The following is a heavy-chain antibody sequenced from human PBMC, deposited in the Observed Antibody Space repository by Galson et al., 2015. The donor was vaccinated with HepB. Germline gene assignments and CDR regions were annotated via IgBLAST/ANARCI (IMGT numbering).Heavy chain of an antibody. Sequence: SLRLSCAASGFTFSSYGMHWVRQAPGKGLEWVAVISYDGSNKYYADSVKGRFTISRDNSKNMLYLQMNSLRAEDTAVYYCAKDKYYGSGSYAPCFQHWGQGTLVTVSS. D-gene: IGHD3-10*01. CDR1: GFTFSSYG. CDR3: AKDKYYGSGSYAPCFQH. J-gene: IGHJ1*01. V-gene: IGHV3-30*18. CDR2: ISYDGSNK.